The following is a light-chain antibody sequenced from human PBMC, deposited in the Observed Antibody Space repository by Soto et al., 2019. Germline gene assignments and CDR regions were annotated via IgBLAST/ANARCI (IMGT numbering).Light chain of an antibody. Sequence: DIQLTQSPSSLSASLGDKFTITCLSSQSIRSYLNWVQQKPGKAPKLLIYDASSLQTGVPSRFSGSGSGTDFTLTISSLQPEDFATYYCQQSYSTPTWTFGQGTKV. CDR1: QSIRSY. J-gene: IGKJ1*01. CDR2: DAS. V-gene: IGKV1-39*01. CDR3: QQSYSTPTWT.